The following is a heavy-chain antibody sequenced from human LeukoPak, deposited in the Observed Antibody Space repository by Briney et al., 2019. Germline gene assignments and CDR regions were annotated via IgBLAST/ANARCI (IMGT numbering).Heavy chain of an antibody. J-gene: IGHJ3*02. V-gene: IGHV5-51*01. Sequence: GESLRISCKGSGYSFSNYWIGWVRQMPGKGPEWMGVIYPGDSDTRYSPSFQGQVTISADKSINTAYLQWSSLKASDTAMYYCARAETLDIWGQGTMVTVSS. CDR2: IYPGDSDT. CDR1: GYSFSNYW. CDR3: ARAETLDI.